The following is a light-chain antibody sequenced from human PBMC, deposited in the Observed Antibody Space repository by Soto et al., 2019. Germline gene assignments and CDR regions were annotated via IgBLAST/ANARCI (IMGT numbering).Light chain of an antibody. CDR1: QSVRSN. CDR3: QQYNDWPLT. J-gene: IGKJ1*01. CDR2: GAF. Sequence: EIVMTQSPVTLSVSPGERATLSCRASQSVRSNLAWYQQKPGQAPSLLIYGAFTRAPGIPTRFSGTGSGTDFTLTISSLQSEDFALYYCQQYNDWPLTLGQGTKVEV. V-gene: IGKV3-15*01.